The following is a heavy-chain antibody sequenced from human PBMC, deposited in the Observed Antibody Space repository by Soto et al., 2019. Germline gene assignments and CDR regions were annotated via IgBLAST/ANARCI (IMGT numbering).Heavy chain of an antibody. CDR1: GGSVSSGSYY. D-gene: IGHD6-19*01. V-gene: IGHV4-61*01. CDR2: IYYSGST. CDR3: ARDSVRIAVAGTINYYYYGMDV. J-gene: IGHJ6*02. Sequence: SETLSLTXTVSGGSVSSGSYYGSWIRQPPGKGLEWIGYIYYSGSTNYNPSLKSRVTISVDTSKNQFSLKLSSVTAADTAVYYCARDSVRIAVAGTINYYYYGMDVWGQGTTVTVSS.